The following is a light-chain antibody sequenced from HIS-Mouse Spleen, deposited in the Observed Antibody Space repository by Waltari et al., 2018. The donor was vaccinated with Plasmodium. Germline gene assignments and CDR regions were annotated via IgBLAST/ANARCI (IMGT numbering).Light chain of an antibody. CDR1: HIGSKS. J-gene: IGLJ1*01. V-gene: IGLV3-21*02. Sequence: SYVLTQPPSVSVAPGPTARITCGGNHIGSKSLPWYQQKPGQAPVLVVYDDSDRPSGIPERFSGSNSGNTATLTISRVEAGDEADYYCQVWDSSSDHYVFGTGTKVTVL. CDR3: QVWDSSSDHYV. CDR2: DDS.